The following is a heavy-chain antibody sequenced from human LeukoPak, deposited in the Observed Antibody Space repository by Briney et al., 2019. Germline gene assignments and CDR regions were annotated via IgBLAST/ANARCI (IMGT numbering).Heavy chain of an antibody. CDR3: AKINNDDDY. D-gene: IGHD1/OR15-1a*01. CDR2: ISPDGTLA. Sequence: KPGGSLRLSCAAYAFTLTTFGIHWVRQAHGKGLEWVEAISPDGTLAYYTNSVKGRFTVSRDNSKNRIYLQMNSLRGEDAAVYLCAKINNDDDYWGQGALVTVSS. CDR1: AFTLTTFG. V-gene: IGHV3-30*18. J-gene: IGHJ4*02.